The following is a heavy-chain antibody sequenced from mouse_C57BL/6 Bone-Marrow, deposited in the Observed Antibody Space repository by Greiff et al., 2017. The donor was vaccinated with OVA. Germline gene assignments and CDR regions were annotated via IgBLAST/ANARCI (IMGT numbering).Heavy chain of an antibody. D-gene: IGHD2-5*01. CDR3: TGRWSYYSNPDY. J-gene: IGHJ2*01. CDR2: IDPETGGT. V-gene: IGHV1-15*01. Sequence: QVQLQQSGAELVRPGASVTLSCKASGFTFTDYEMHWVKQTPVHGLEWIGAIDPETGGTAYNQKFKGKAILTADKSSSTAYMEIRSLTSEDSAVFYCTGRWSYYSNPDYWGQGTTLTVSS. CDR1: GFTFTDYE.